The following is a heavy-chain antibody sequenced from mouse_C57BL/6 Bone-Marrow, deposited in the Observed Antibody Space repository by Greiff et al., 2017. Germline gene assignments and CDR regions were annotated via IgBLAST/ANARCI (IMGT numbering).Heavy chain of an antibody. Sequence: EVQLQQSGPELVKPGASVKISCKASGYTFTDYYMNWVKQSHGKSLEWIGDINPNNGGTSYNQKFKGKATLTVDKSSSTAYMELRSLTSEDSAVYYCARDGKDAIDYCGQGTSVTVSS. CDR1: GYTFTDYY. D-gene: IGHD2-1*01. V-gene: IGHV1-26*01. CDR3: ARDGKDAIDY. CDR2: INPNNGGT. J-gene: IGHJ4*01.